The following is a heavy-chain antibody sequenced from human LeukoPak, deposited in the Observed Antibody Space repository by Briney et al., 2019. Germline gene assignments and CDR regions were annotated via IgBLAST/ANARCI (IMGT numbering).Heavy chain of an antibody. CDR2: IYHSGST. J-gene: IGHJ4*02. CDR1: GGSFSGYY. CDR3: ASLTYFYASGSHDY. Sequence: PSETLSLTCAVYGGSFSGYYWGWIRQPPGKGLEWIGSIYHSGSTYYNPSLKSRVIISVDTSKNQFSLKVSSVTAADTAVYYCASLTYFYASGSHDYWGQGTLVTVSS. V-gene: IGHV4-38-2*01. D-gene: IGHD3-10*01.